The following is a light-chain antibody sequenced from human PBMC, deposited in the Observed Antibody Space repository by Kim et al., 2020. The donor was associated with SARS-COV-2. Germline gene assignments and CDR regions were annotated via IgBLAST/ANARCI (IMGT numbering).Light chain of an antibody. CDR1: TLRTYF. V-gene: IGLV3-19*01. CDR2: GKN. J-gene: IGLJ1*01. CDR3: NSRDSTGNHLAV. Sequence: SSELTQDPAVSVALGQTVRSTCQGDTLRTYFPSWYQEKPGQAPVLVIYGKNNRPSGIPDRFSGSSSGNTASLTITGAQAEEEADYYCNSRDSTGNHLAVF.